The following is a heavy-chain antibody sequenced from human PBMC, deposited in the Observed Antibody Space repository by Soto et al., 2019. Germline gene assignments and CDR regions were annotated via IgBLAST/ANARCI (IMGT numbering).Heavy chain of an antibody. CDR3: ARTGGPPASWFDP. J-gene: IGHJ5*02. D-gene: IGHD2-15*01. CDR1: GFTFSSYW. Sequence: GGSLRLSCAASGFTFSSYWMSWVRQAPGKGLEWVANIKQDGSEKYYVDSVKGRFTISRDNAKNSLYLQMNSLRAEDTAVYYCARTGGPPASWFDPWGQGTLVTVSS. V-gene: IGHV3-7*01. CDR2: IKQDGSEK.